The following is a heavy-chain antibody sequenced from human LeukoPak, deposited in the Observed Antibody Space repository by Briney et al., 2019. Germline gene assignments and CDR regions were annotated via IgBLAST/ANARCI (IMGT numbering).Heavy chain of an antibody. Sequence: GGSLRVSCAASGFTFGDYGMSWVRQAQGKGLEWVSGINWNGGSTGYADSVKGRFTISRDNAKNSLYLQMNSLRAEDTALYYCAREEYQLLIMDVWGKGTTVTVSS. J-gene: IGHJ6*03. D-gene: IGHD2-2*01. CDR3: AREEYQLLIMDV. V-gene: IGHV3-20*04. CDR1: GFTFGDYG. CDR2: INWNGGST.